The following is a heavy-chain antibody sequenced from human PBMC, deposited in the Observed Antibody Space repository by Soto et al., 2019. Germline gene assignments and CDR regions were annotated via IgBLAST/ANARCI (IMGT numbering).Heavy chain of an antibody. CDR1: GFTFSSYA. CDR3: ADGGEWSFNFVY. V-gene: IGHV3-23*01. J-gene: IGHJ4*02. Sequence: GGSLRLSCAASGFTFSSYAMSWVRQAPGKGLEWVSGISIGGDNTYYVDSVKGRFTTSRDSSKNTLYLQMNNLRAEDTAIYYCADGGEWSFNFVYWGQGTLVTVSS. D-gene: IGHD3-3*01. CDR2: ISIGGDNT.